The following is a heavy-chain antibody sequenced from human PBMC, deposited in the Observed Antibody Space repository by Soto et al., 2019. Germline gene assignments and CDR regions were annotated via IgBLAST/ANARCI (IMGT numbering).Heavy chain of an antibody. CDR2: IHHSGGT. J-gene: IGHJ6*03. CDR3: TRVHVPDLRGWATRSSYYYYMAV. V-gene: IGHV4-4*02. D-gene: IGHD2-2*01. Sequence: QVQLQESGPGQVEPSGTLSLTCAVSSGSISSDNWWSWVRQSPEKGLEWIGEIHHSGGTNYNPSLKSRVTMSVDKSKNQFSLKLRFVTAADSAVYYCTRVHVPDLRGWATRSSYYYYMAVWGKGTTVTVSS. CDR1: SGSISSDNW.